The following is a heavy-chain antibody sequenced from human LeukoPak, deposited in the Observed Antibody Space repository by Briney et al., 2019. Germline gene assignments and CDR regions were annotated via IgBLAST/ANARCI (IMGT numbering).Heavy chain of an antibody. CDR1: GYTFTSYD. D-gene: IGHD6-13*01. Sequence: ASVKVSCKASGYTFTSYDINWVRQATGQGLEWMGWMNPNSGDTGYAQKFLGRVTMTRNTSISTAYMELSSLRSEDTALYYCARMQHDSTSYYYYYYGMDVWGQGTTVTVSS. CDR3: ARMQHDSTSYYYYYYGMDV. V-gene: IGHV1-8*01. J-gene: IGHJ6*02. CDR2: MNPNSGDT.